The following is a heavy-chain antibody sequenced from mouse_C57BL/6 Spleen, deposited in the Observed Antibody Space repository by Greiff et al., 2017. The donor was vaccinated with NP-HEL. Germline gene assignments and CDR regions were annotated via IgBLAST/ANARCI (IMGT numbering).Heavy chain of an antibody. D-gene: IGHD2-5*01. Sequence: VQLQQPGAELVMPGASVKLSCKASGYTFTSYWMHWVKQRPGQGLEWIGEIDPSDSYTNYNQKFKGKSTLTVDKSSSTAYMQLSSLTSEDSAVYYCARWGGYSNYDYYAMDYWGQGTSVTVSS. CDR1: GYTFTSYW. J-gene: IGHJ4*01. CDR2: IDPSDSYT. CDR3: ARWGGYSNYDYYAMDY. V-gene: IGHV1-69*01.